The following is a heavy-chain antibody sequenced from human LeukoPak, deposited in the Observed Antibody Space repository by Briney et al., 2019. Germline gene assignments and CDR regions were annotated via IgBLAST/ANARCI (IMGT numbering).Heavy chain of an antibody. CDR3: AREGWNDALYFDY. J-gene: IGHJ4*02. CDR1: GSTVSSNY. V-gene: IGHV3-20*04. D-gene: IGHD1-1*01. Sequence: PGGSLRLSCAASGSTVSSNYMSWVRQAPGKGLEWVSGINWNGGSTGYADSVKGRFTISRDNAKNSLYLQMNSLRAEDTALYYCAREGWNDALYFDYWGQGTLVTVSS. CDR2: INWNGGST.